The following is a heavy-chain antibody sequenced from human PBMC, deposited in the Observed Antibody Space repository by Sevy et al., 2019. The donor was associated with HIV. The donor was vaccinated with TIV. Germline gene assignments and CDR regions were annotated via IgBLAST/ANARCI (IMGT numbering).Heavy chain of an antibody. CDR3: AREGCTKPHDY. Sequence: GGSLRLCCAASGFTFSKYSMSWVRQPPGKGLEWVSTLSFGCGEINYADSVKGRFTMSRDNSKSSVYLQMNNLRPEDTAVYYCAREGCTKPHDYWGQGTLVTVSS. D-gene: IGHD2-8*01. V-gene: IGHV3-23*01. J-gene: IGHJ4*02. CDR2: LSFGCGEI. CDR1: GFTFSKYS.